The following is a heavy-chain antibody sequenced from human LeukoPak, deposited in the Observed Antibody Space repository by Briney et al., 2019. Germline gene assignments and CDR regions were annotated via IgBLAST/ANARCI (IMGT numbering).Heavy chain of an antibody. CDR1: GGSISSYY. D-gene: IGHD3-9*01. Sequence: SETLSLTCTVSGGSISSYYWSWIRQPPGKGLEWIGYIYYSGSTYYNPSLKSRVTISVDTSKNQFSLKLRSVTAADTAVYYCAAAHVRYFDWLFILWGQGTLVTVSS. CDR3: AAAHVRYFDWLFIL. V-gene: IGHV4-59*04. J-gene: IGHJ4*02. CDR2: IYYSGST.